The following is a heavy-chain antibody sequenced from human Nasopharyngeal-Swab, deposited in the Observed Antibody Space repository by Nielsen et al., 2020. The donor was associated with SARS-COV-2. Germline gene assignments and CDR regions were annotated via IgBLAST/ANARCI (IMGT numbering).Heavy chain of an antibody. V-gene: IGHV3-23*01. Sequence: GESLKISCAASGFTFSSYAMSWVRQAPGKGLEWVSAISGSGGSTYYADSVKGRFTISRDNSKNTLYLQMSSLRAEDTAVYYCAKGASSGWYGGYYMDVWGKGTTVTVSS. CDR2: ISGSGGST. CDR3: AKGASSGWYGGYYMDV. J-gene: IGHJ6*03. CDR1: GFTFSSYA. D-gene: IGHD6-19*01.